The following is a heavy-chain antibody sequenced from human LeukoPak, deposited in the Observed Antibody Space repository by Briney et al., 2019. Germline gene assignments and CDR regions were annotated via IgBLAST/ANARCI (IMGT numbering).Heavy chain of an antibody. D-gene: IGHD2-2*01. V-gene: IGHV1-69*13. J-gene: IGHJ4*02. CDR3: ARSLTTYCSSTSCYLPYDY. Sequence: GASVKVSCKASGGTFSSYAISWVRQAPGQGLEWMGGIIPIFGTANYAQKFQGRVTITADESTSTAYMELSSLRPEDTAVYYCARSLTTYCSSTSCYLPYDYWGQGTLVTVSS. CDR2: IIPIFGTA. CDR1: GGTFSSYA.